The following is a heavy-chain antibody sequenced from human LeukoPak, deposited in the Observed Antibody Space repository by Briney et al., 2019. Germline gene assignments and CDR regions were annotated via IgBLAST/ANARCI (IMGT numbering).Heavy chain of an antibody. CDR1: GYSFTTYW. Sequence: PGESLRISCKGSGYSFTTYWIGWVRQMPGKGLEWMGIIYPGDSDTRYSPSFQGQVTISADKSISTAYLQWSSLKASDTAMYYCARHLVSSSSYYFDYWGQGTLVTVSS. CDR3: ARHLVSSSSYYFDY. D-gene: IGHD6-13*01. V-gene: IGHV5-51*01. CDR2: IYPGDSDT. J-gene: IGHJ4*02.